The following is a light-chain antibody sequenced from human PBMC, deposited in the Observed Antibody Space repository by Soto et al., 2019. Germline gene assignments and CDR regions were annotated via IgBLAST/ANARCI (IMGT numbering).Light chain of an antibody. V-gene: IGKV3-15*01. CDR1: QSVSSN. Sequence: EIVMTQSPATLSVSPGERATLSCRASQSVSSNLAWYQQKPGQAPRLLIYGASTRATGIPATFSGSGSGTEFILTISSLQSEDFAVYYCQQYNKWPPMYTFGQGTKLEIK. CDR3: QQYNKWPPMYT. CDR2: GAS. J-gene: IGKJ2*01.